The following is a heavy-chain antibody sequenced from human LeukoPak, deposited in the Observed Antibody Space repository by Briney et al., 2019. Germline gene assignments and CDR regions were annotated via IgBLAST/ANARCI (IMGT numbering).Heavy chain of an antibody. V-gene: IGHV4-59*01. CDR3: ASDWELGY. D-gene: IGHD3-10*01. CDR1: GGSLRRYY. Sequence: SETLSLTCTVSGGSLRRYYWSWIRQPPGQGLEGIGYIYYSGSTNYNPSLKSRVTISVDTSKNQFALKRSSVTAADTAVYYCASDWELGYWGQGTLVTVSS. CDR2: IYYSGST. J-gene: IGHJ4*02.